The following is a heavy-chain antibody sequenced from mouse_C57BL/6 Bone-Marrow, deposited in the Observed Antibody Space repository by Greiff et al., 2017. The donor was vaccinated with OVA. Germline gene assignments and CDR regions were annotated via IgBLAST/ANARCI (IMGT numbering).Heavy chain of an antibody. D-gene: IGHD1-1*01. J-gene: IGHJ3*01. V-gene: IGHV1-64*01. CDR3: ARGGVITTFAY. Sequence: VQLQQSGAELVKPGASVKLSCKASGYTFTSYWMHWVKQRPGQGLAWIGMIHPNSGSTNYNEKFKSKATLTVDKSSSTAYMQLSSLTSEDSAVYYCARGGVITTFAYWGQGTLVTVSA. CDR1: GYTFTSYW. CDR2: IHPNSGST.